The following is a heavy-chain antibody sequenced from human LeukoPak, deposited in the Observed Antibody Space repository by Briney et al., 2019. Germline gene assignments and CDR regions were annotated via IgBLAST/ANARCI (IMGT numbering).Heavy chain of an antibody. CDR1: GFTFSSYE. D-gene: IGHD6-13*01. J-gene: IGHJ4*02. CDR2: ISSSGDII. CDR3: AKSGGSFWYDFDY. V-gene: IGHV3-48*03. Sequence: QPGGSLRLSCAASGFTFSSYEMNWVRQAPGKGLEWVAYISSSGDIIYSADSVKGRFTISRDNSKNTLYLQMNSLRAEDTAVYYCAKSGGSFWYDFDYWGQGTLVTVSS.